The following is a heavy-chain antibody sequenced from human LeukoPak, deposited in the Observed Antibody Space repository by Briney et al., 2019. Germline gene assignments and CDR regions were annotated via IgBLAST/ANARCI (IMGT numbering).Heavy chain of an antibody. J-gene: IGHJ5*02. CDR2: ISSSSSTI. Sequence: GGSLRLSCVASGLTVSSYSMNWVRQAPGKGLEWVSYISSSSSTIYYADSVKGRFTISRDNAKNSLDLQMNTLRAEDTAMYYCAKDAQPRSRWFDPWGQGTLVTVSS. CDR3: AKDAQPRSRWFDP. V-gene: IGHV3-48*01. CDR1: GLTVSSYS. D-gene: IGHD3-16*01.